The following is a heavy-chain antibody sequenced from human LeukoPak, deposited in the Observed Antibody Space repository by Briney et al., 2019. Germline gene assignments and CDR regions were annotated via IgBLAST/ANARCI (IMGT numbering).Heavy chain of an antibody. CDR1: GFTFSSYE. CDR3: ARGGKFYYDSSGYPGDY. V-gene: IGHV3-48*03. D-gene: IGHD3-22*01. J-gene: IGHJ4*02. Sequence: GGSLRLSCAASGFTFSSYEMNWVRQAPGKGLEWVSYISSSGSTIYYADSVKGRFTISRDNVKRSLSLQMNSLRAEDTAVYYCARGGKFYYDSSGYPGDYWGQGILVTVSS. CDR2: ISSSGSTI.